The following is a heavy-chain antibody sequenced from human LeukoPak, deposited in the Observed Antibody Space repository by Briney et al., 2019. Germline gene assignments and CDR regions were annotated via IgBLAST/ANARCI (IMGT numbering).Heavy chain of an antibody. Sequence: GGSLRLSCAASGFTFSSYSMNCVRQAPGKGLEWVSSISSSSSYIYYADSVKGRFTISRDNAKNSLYPQMNSLRAEDTAVYYCAKYQTTVTEFDYWGQGTLVTVSS. CDR2: ISSSSSYI. CDR1: GFTFSSYS. V-gene: IGHV3-21*01. D-gene: IGHD4-17*01. CDR3: AKYQTTVTEFDY. J-gene: IGHJ4*02.